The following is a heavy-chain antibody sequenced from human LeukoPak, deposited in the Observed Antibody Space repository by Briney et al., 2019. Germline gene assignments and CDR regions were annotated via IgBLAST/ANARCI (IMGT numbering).Heavy chain of an antibody. D-gene: IGHD3-22*01. Sequence: SETLSLTCAVSGYSISSGYYWGWIRQPPGKGLEWVGSISHSGSTFYNPSLKSRVTISVDTSKNQFSLKLSSVPAADTAVYYCARHPDSSGYYIGYWGQGTLVTVSS. CDR3: ARHPDSSGYYIGY. CDR1: GYSISSGYY. J-gene: IGHJ4*02. CDR2: ISHSGST. V-gene: IGHV4-38-2*01.